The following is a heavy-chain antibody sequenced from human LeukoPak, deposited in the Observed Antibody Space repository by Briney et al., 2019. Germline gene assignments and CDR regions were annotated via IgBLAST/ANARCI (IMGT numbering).Heavy chain of an antibody. CDR2: IRNKGNSYTT. J-gene: IGHJ5*02. D-gene: IGHD3-10*01. CDR3: AREDLWFGESPVDP. CDR1: GFTFSDQY. V-gene: IGHV3-72*01. Sequence: GGSLRLSCAASGFTFSDQYMDWVRQAPGKGLEWVGRIRNKGNSYTTEYAPSVKGRFTISRDDSQNSLYLQMNSLKTEDTAVYYCAREDLWFGESPVDPWGQGTLVTVSS.